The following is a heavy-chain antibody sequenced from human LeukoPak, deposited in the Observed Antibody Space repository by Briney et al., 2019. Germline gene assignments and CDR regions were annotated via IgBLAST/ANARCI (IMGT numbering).Heavy chain of an antibody. J-gene: IGHJ4*02. CDR2: ISPGGHTT. CDR3: AAGRDITVAGPGGYFDY. Sequence: PGGSLRLSCAASGFTFSSYSMNWVRQAPGKGLEWISYISPGGHTTYFADSVKGRFALSRDNAKNSLSLQMNSLTAKDTAVYYCAAGRDITVAGPGGYFDYWGQGTLVTVSS. CDR1: GFTFSSYS. D-gene: IGHD6-19*01. V-gene: IGHV3-48*04.